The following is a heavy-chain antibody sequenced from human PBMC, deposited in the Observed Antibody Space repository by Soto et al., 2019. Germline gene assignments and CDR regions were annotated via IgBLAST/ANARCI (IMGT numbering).Heavy chain of an antibody. CDR2: INTSNDNK. V-gene: IGHV1-18*01. D-gene: IGHD2-15*01. CDR1: GYTFTNYG. J-gene: IGHJ4*02. Sequence: ASVKVSCKASGYTFTNYGISWVRQAPGEGLEWVGWINTSNDNKLYAQKLQGRLTLTTDTSTSTAYMDLTTLRSDDTAVYFCARDPGAASFDFWAQGALVTVSS. CDR3: ARDPGAASFDF.